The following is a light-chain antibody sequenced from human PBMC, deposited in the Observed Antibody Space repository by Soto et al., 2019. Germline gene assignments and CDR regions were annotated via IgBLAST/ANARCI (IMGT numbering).Light chain of an antibody. V-gene: IGKV3D-15*01. J-gene: IGKJ5*01. CDR3: QQYDDWPIT. Sequence: EIVLTQSPATLSLSPGERATLSCRASQSVGNNLAWYQQKPGQAPGLLIYEASTRATGIPARFSGSGSGTDFTLTISSLQSEDFAIYYCQQYDDWPITFGQGTRLEIK. CDR2: EAS. CDR1: QSVGNN.